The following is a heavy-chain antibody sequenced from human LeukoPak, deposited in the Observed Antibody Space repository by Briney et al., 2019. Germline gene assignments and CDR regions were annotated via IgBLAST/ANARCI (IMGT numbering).Heavy chain of an antibody. CDR2: INPNSGGT. J-gene: IGHJ6*03. CDR3: ARVGSEAAAEGAYYYYMDV. D-gene: IGHD6-13*01. CDR1: GYTFTGYY. V-gene: IGHV1-2*02. Sequence: ASAKVSCKASGYTFTGYYMHWVRQAPGQGLEWMGWINPNSGGTNYAQKFQGRVTMTTDTSTSTAYMELRSLRSDDTAVYYCARVGSEAAAEGAYYYYMDVWGKGTTVTVSS.